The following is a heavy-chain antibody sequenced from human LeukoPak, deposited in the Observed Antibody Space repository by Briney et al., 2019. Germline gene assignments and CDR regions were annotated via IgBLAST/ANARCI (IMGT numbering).Heavy chain of an antibody. Sequence: IPSETLSLTCAVYGGSFSGYYWSWIRQPPGKGLEWIGEINHSGSTNYNPSLKSRVTISVDTSKNQFSLKLSSVTAADTAVYYCAREARGVPDYWGQGTLVTVSS. CDR1: GGSFSGYY. CDR2: INHSGST. D-gene: IGHD1-1*01. J-gene: IGHJ4*02. CDR3: AREARGVPDY. V-gene: IGHV4-34*01.